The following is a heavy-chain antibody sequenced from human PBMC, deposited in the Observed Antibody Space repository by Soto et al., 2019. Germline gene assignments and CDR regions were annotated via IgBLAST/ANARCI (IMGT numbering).Heavy chain of an antibody. Sequence: SETLSLTCTVSGGSISSYYWSWIRQPPGKGLEWIGYIYYSGSTNYNPSLKSRVTISVDTSKNQFSLKLSSVTAADTAVYYCARDGWGIAARPDDYYYYGMDVWGKGTTVTVSS. CDR1: GGSISSYY. CDR3: ARDGWGIAARPDDYYYYGMDV. J-gene: IGHJ6*04. V-gene: IGHV4-59*01. D-gene: IGHD6-6*01. CDR2: IYYSGST.